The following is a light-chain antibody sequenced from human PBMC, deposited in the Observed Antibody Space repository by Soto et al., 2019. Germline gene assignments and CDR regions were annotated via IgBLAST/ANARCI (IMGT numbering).Light chain of an antibody. Sequence: DIQMTQSPSSLSASVGDRVTITCRASQTISTYLNGYQQNPGKAPKLLIYAACNLQNGVPSRFTGSGSGTEFTSTIRSLQPEDFATFHFQKSSSIPYPFSQGTKLEIK. CDR1: QTISTY. J-gene: IGKJ2*01. V-gene: IGKV1-39*01. CDR3: QKSSSIPYP. CDR2: AAC.